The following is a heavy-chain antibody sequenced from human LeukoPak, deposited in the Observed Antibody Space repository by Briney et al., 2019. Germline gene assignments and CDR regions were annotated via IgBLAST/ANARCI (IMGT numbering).Heavy chain of an antibody. CDR2: ISSSGAYT. CDR1: GFTFSTYA. V-gene: IGHV3-23*01. J-gene: IGHJ5*02. CDR3: ARDHGRDGYNGGGGWFDP. Sequence: GGSLRLSCAASGFTFSTYAMSWVRQAPGKGLEWVSAISSSGAYTYYAASVKGRFTISRDNSRNTLYLQMNSLRAEDTAVYYCARDHGRDGYNGGGGWFDPWGQGTLVTVSS. D-gene: IGHD5-24*01.